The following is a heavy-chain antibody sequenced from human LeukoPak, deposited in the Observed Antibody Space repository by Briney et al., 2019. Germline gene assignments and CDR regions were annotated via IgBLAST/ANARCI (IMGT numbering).Heavy chain of an antibody. Sequence: PGGSLRLSYTASGFTFSQFAIHWVRQAPGKGLEWVTIISYDGNTIYYADSVKGRFTISRDASRNTVSLQMNSLRVEDTAMYYCTMEYGNSGFDYWGRGARVTVSS. CDR3: TMEYGNSGFDY. V-gene: IGHV3-30*04. D-gene: IGHD4-23*01. CDR1: GFTFSQFA. J-gene: IGHJ4*02. CDR2: ISYDGNTI.